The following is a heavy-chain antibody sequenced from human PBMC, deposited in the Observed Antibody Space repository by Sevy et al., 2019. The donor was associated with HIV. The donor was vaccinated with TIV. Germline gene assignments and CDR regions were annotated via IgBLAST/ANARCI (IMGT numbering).Heavy chain of an antibody. J-gene: IGHJ4*02. V-gene: IGHV3-7*01. CDR1: GFTFSHYW. CDR2: IKQDGRDK. CDR3: ARPTTVAFDH. Sequence: GGCLRLSCVASGFTFSHYWMTWVRQAPGKGLEWMANIKQDGRDKYYVDSVKGRFTISRDNAKNSLYLQMNSLRVEVTAVYHCARPTTVAFDHWGQGTLVTVSS. D-gene: IGHD4-17*01.